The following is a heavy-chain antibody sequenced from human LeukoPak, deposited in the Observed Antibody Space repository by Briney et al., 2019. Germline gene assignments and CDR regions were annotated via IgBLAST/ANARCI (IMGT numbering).Heavy chain of an antibody. D-gene: IGHD3-10*01. CDR3: TRARWFIDY. J-gene: IGHJ4*02. CDR2: IDSAGHT. Sequence: GGSLRLSCAASGFTFRTYDMHWVRQATGKGLEWVSTIDSAGHTYYSGSVKGRFTISRENAKNSLYLQMNSLRAGDTAVYYCTRARWFIDYWGQGTLVTVSS. CDR1: GFTFRTYD. V-gene: IGHV3-13*04.